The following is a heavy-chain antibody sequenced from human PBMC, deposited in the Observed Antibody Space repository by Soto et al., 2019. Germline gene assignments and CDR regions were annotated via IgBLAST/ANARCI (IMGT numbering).Heavy chain of an antibody. V-gene: IGHV3-11*01. CDR2: ISSSGSTI. CDR1: GFTFSDYY. CDR3: ARGPPETSYCSSTSCYLSNWFDP. D-gene: IGHD2-2*01. J-gene: IGHJ5*02. Sequence: KPGGSLRLSCAASGFTFSDYYMSWIRQAPGKGLEWVSYISSSGSTIYYADSVKGRFTISRDNAKNSLYLQMNSLRAEDTAVYYCARGPPETSYCSSTSCYLSNWFDPWGQGTLVTVSS.